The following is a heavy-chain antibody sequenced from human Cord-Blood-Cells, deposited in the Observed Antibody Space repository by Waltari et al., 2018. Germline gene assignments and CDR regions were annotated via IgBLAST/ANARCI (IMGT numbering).Heavy chain of an antibody. J-gene: IGHJ4*02. Sequence: QVQLVQSGAEVKKPGSSVKVSCKASGGTFSSYAISCVRQAPGQGLEWMGGIIPIFGTANYAQRFQGRVTITADESTSTAYMELSSLRSEDTAVYYCASDDGRGWPSSSFDYWGQGTLVTVSS. CDR1: GGTFSSYA. CDR2: IIPIFGTA. CDR3: ASDDGRGWPSSSFDY. V-gene: IGHV1-69*01. D-gene: IGHD6-13*01.